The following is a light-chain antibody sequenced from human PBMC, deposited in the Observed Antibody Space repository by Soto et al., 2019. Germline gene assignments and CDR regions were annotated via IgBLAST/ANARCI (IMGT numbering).Light chain of an antibody. V-gene: IGKV1-5*03. Sequence: IQVTQSPSSLSASVGDRVTITCRASQAIRTDLGWYQQKPGKAPKLLIYAASSLESGVPSRFSGSGSGTEFTLTISSLQPDDFATYYCHHYNTYSTFGQGTKVDIK. J-gene: IGKJ1*01. CDR3: HHYNTYST. CDR1: QAIRTD. CDR2: AAS.